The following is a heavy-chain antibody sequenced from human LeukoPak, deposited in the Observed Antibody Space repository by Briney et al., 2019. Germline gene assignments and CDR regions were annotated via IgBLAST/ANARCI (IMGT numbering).Heavy chain of an antibody. CDR3: AEGGYNQDFDY. D-gene: IGHD5-24*01. CDR2: ISSIGDST. V-gene: IGHV3-23*01. CDR1: GFTFSSYG. J-gene: IGHJ4*02. Sequence: GGSLRLSCAASGFTFSSYGMHWVRQAPGKGLEWVSAISSIGDSTYYIDSVKGRFTVSRDNSKNTLYLQMNSLRVEDTAVYYCAEGGYNQDFDYWGQGTLVTVSS.